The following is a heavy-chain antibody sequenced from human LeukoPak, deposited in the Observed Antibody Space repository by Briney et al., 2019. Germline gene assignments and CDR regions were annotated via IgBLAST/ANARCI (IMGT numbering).Heavy chain of an antibody. CDR3: ARVRLRLTFLTCRVGAFDI. J-gene: IGHJ3*02. CDR1: GFTLRSYA. Sequence: GGSLRLSRATPGFTLRSYAMHWVRQAPGKGLGWGGVISYDGSNKYYADSVKGRFTISRDNSKNTLYLQMSSLRAEDTAVYYCARVRLRLTFLTCRVGAFDIWGQGTMVTVSS. CDR2: ISYDGSNK. D-gene: IGHD4/OR15-4a*01. V-gene: IGHV3-30*04.